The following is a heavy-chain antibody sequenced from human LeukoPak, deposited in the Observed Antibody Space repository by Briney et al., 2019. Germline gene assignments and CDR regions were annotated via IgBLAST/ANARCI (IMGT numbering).Heavy chain of an antibody. V-gene: IGHV1-8*01. CDR1: GYTFSSHN. CDR3: AREPPYYSSSSGRGDY. J-gene: IGHJ4*02. D-gene: IGHD6-6*01. Sequence: GASVKVSCKASGYTFSSHNINWARQVSGHGLEWMGWMRPDTGFTGYAQKFRGRVTMTRDTATNTSYMELSSLRSDDTAVYYCAREPPYYSSSSGRGDYRGQGTLVTVSS. CDR2: MRPDTGFT.